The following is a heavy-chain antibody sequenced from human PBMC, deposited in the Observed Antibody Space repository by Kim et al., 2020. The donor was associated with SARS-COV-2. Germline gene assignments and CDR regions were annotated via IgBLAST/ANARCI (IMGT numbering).Heavy chain of an antibody. V-gene: IGHV4-31*02. CDR3: ARGRITIFGVVTEFDY. J-gene: IGHJ4*02. Sequence: YLKSGVTISVDTAKNQFSWKLSSVTAADTAVYYCARGRITIFGVVTEFDYWGQGTLVTVSS. D-gene: IGHD3-3*01.